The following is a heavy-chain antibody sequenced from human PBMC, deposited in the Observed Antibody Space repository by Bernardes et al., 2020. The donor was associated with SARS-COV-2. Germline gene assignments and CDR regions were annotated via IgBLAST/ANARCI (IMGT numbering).Heavy chain of an antibody. J-gene: IGHJ6*02. Sequence: GSLRLSCAASGFTFSGSAMHWVRQASGKGLEWVGRIRSKANSYATAYAASVKGRFTISRDDSKNTAYLQMNSLKTEDTAVYYCTYGGYCSSTSCHDNPYYYYGMDVWGQGTTVTVSS. CDR1: GFTFSGSA. CDR2: IRSKANSYAT. D-gene: IGHD2-2*01. CDR3: TYGGYCSSTSCHDNPYYYYGMDV. V-gene: IGHV3-73*01.